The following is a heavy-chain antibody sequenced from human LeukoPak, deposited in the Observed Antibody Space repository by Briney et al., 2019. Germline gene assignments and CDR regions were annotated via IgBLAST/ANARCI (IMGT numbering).Heavy chain of an antibody. CDR2: IYYSGST. J-gene: IGHJ6*03. V-gene: IGHV4-59*01. Sequence: PSETLSLSCTVSGGSISSYYWSWIRQPPGKGLEWVGYIYYSGSTNYNPSLKSRVTISVDTSKNQFSLKLSSVTAVDTAVYYCARVSPPVVVPAARRYYYYYYMDVWGKGTTVTVSS. D-gene: IGHD2-2*01. CDR1: GGSISSYY. CDR3: ARVSPPVVVPAARRYYYYYYMDV.